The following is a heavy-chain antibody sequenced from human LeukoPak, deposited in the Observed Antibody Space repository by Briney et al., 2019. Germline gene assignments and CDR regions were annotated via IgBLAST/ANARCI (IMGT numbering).Heavy chain of an antibody. CDR3: ASGTRVVPAATAYYFDY. J-gene: IGHJ4*02. CDR1: GFTFSSYS. Sequence: GGSLRLSCAASGFTFSSYSMNWVRQAPGKGLEWVSSISSSSSYIYYADSVKGRFTISRDNAKNSLYLQMNSLRAEDTAVYYCASGTRVVPAATAYYFDYWGQGTLVTVSS. V-gene: IGHV3-21*01. CDR2: ISSSSSYI. D-gene: IGHD2-2*01.